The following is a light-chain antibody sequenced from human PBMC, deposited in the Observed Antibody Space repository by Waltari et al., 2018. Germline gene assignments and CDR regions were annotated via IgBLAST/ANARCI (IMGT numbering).Light chain of an antibody. CDR1: QSVSSTY. J-gene: IGKJ2*01. Sequence: EIVLTQSPGTLSLSPGERATLSCRASQSVSSTYLGWYQQKPGQAPRPLIYGASNRATGIPDRFSGSGSRTDFTLTISRLAPEDFAVYYCQQSGSSPYTFGQGTKLGIK. CDR3: QQSGSSPYT. V-gene: IGKV3-20*01. CDR2: GAS.